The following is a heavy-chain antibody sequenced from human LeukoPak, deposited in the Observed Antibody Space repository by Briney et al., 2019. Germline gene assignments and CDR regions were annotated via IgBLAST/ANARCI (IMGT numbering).Heavy chain of an antibody. CDR3: ARTYYYDSSGYYPGLFDY. V-gene: IGHV1-2*02. CDR2: INPNSGGT. Sequence: ASVKVSCKASGYTFTGYYMHWVRQAPGQGLEWMGWINPNSGGTNYAQKFQGRVTMTRDTSISTAYMELSRLRSDDTAVYYCARTYYYDSSGYYPGLFDYWGQGTLVTVSS. D-gene: IGHD3-22*01. CDR1: GYTFTGYY. J-gene: IGHJ4*02.